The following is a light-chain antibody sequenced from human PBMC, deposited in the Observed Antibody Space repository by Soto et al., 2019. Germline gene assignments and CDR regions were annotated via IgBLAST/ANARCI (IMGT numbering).Light chain of an antibody. J-gene: IGKJ5*01. Sequence: EIVFTQSPGTLSLSPVETATPSCRASQSVSNRLAWYQQKPGQAPRLLMSGASSRATGIPDRFSGSVSGTDGTITISRLEPEDGSLYYCQHSATSTITFGLGTRLEIK. V-gene: IGKV3-20*01. CDR3: QHSATSTIT. CDR2: GAS. CDR1: QSVSNR.